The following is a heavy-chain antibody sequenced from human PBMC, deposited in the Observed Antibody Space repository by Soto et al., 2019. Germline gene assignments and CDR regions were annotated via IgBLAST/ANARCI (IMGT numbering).Heavy chain of an antibody. D-gene: IGHD5-12*01. V-gene: IGHV4-31*03. CDR1: GGSISSGGYY. J-gene: IGHJ5*02. CDR2: IYYSGST. Sequence: SETLSLTCTVSGGSISSGGYYWSWIRQHPGKGLEWIGYIYYSGSTYYNPSLKSRVTISVDTSKNQFSLKLSSVTAADTAVYYCARDWLNNWFDPWGQGTLVTVST. CDR3: ARDWLNNWFDP.